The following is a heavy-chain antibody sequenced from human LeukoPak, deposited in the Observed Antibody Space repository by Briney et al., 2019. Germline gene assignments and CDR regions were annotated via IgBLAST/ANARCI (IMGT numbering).Heavy chain of an antibody. CDR3: ARGIRIAAAGINWFDP. Sequence: SETLSLTCAVSGGSISSSNWWSWVRQPPGKGLAWIGEIYHSGSTNYNPSLKSRVTISVDKSKNQFSLKLSSVTAADTAVYYCARGIRIAAAGINWFDPWGQGTLVTVSS. CDR2: IYHSGST. D-gene: IGHD6-13*01. J-gene: IGHJ5*02. V-gene: IGHV4-4*02. CDR1: GGSISSSNW.